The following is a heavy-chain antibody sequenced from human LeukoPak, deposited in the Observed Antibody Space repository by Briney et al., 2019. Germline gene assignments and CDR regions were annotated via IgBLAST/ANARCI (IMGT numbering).Heavy chain of an antibody. CDR3: ARGRVSSSTWYSTYYYFFYMDF. CDR2: VDQTGST. Sequence: PSETLSLICTVSDDSITMYYWTWIRQPPGKGLEWIGYVDQTGSTKFNPSLNGRVSISRDTSKNFFSLRLRSVTAADTAVYFCARGRVSSSTWYSTYYYFFYMDFWGKGTTVTVSS. CDR1: DDSITMYY. V-gene: IGHV4-59*01. D-gene: IGHD4-11*01. J-gene: IGHJ6*03.